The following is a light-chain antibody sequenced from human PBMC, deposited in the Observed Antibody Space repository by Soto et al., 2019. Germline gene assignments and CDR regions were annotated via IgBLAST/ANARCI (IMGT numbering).Light chain of an antibody. CDR1: SSDVGGYNY. Sequence: QSALTQPPSASGSPGQSVTISCTGTSSDVGGYNYVPWYQHHPGKAPKFMIYEVNKRPSGVPDRFSGSKSGNTASLTVSGLQAEDEADYYCSSYAGSNTFVFGTGTKVTVL. CDR2: EVN. V-gene: IGLV2-8*01. CDR3: SSYAGSNTFV. J-gene: IGLJ1*01.